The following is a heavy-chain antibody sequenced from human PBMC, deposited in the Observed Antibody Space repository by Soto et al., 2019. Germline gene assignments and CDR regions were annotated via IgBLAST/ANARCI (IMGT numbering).Heavy chain of an antibody. V-gene: IGHV4-59*08. CDR2: ISYSGST. CDR1: GGSISGYY. Sequence: SETLSLTCTVSGGSISGYYWSWIRQSPDKGLEYIGYISYSGSTNYNPSLKSRVTTSLDTSKNQFSLKLSSVTAADTAIYYCASLNFDILTGYYAFDLWGQGTMVTGSS. CDR3: ASLNFDILTGYYAFDL. J-gene: IGHJ3*01. D-gene: IGHD3-9*01.